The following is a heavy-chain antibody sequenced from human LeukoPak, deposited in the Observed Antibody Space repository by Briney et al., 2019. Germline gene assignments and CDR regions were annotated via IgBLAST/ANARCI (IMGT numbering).Heavy chain of an antibody. D-gene: IGHD3-10*01. CDR3: VRGFSGVVGDY. J-gene: IGHJ4*02. CDR1: GGSLSNYY. Sequence: SETLSLTCTVYGGSLSNYYWSWIRQPPGKGLEWIGEIKPGGITNYNPSLKSRVTISLDTSKNQLSLKLISATAADTAVYYCVRGFSGVVGDYWGQGTLVTVSS. CDR2: IKPGGIT. V-gene: IGHV4-34*01.